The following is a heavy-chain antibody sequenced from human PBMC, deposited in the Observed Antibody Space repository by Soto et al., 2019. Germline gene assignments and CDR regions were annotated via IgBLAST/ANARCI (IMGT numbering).Heavy chain of an antibody. CDR3: ASSYGVSWYGDF. D-gene: IGHD6-13*01. CDR1: GDSFNDYP. J-gene: IGHJ4*02. CDR2: TIPVSGTT. V-gene: IGHV1-69*01. Sequence: QVQLVQSGAEVRKPGSSVKVSCHSSGDSFNDYPVTWVRQAPGQGLEWMGGTIPVSGTTNYAQEFQGRVTITADVSTSIVYMELSSLKYEDTALYYCASSYGVSWYGDFWGQGTLVTVSS.